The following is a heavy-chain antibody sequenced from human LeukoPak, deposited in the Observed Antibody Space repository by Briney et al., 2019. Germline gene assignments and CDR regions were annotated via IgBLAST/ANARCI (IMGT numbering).Heavy chain of an antibody. CDR1: GGSISSSSYY. V-gene: IGHV4-39*01. CDR2: IYYSGST. D-gene: IGHD3-3*01. CDR3: ARHVPYYDFWSGYPSHFDY. Sequence: PWETLSLTCTVSGGSISSSSYYWGWIRQPPGKGLEWIGSIYYSGSTYYNPSLKSRVTISVDTSKNQFSLKLSSVTAADTAVYYCARHVPYYDFWSGYPSHFDYWGQGTLVTVSS. J-gene: IGHJ4*02.